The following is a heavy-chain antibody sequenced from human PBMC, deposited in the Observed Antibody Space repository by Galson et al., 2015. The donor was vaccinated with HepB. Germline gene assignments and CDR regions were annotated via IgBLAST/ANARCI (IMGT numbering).Heavy chain of an antibody. CDR1: GFTFSSYG. Sequence: SLRLSCAASGFTFSSYGMHWVRQAPGKGLEWVAVISYDGSNKYYADSVKGRFTISRDNSKNTLYLQMNSLRAEDTAVYYCAKARIFGRELLSSFDYWGQGTLVTVSS. J-gene: IGHJ4*02. CDR3: AKARIFGRELLSSFDY. D-gene: IGHD1-26*01. CDR2: ISYDGSNK. V-gene: IGHV3-30*18.